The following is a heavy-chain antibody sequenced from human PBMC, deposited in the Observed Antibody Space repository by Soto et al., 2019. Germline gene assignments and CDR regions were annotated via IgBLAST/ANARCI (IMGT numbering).Heavy chain of an antibody. CDR3: ARLVTATRNYYYGMDV. J-gene: IGHJ6*02. CDR1: GFTFRDYD. D-gene: IGHD1-20*01. Sequence: GGSLRLSCAASGFTFRDYDMTWIRQAPGKGLEWLSYMSSSGSTIYYADSVKGRFTISRDNAKNSLFLQMNSLRAEDTAVYYCARLVTATRNYYYGMDVWGQGTTVTVSS. CDR2: MSSSGSTI. V-gene: IGHV3-11*01.